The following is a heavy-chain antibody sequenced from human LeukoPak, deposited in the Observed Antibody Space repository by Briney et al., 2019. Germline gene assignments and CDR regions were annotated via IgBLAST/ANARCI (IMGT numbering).Heavy chain of an antibody. CDR1: GGTFSSSA. D-gene: IGHD1/OR15-1a*01. CDR2: IMPIFGTA. V-gene: IGHV1-69*06. Sequence: ASVKVSCKASGGTFSSSAISWVRQAPGQGLEWMGGIMPIFGTANYAQKFQGRVTITADKSTSTAYMELSSLRSEDTAVYYCARGEGITGTNYYYYYMDVWGKGTTVTVSS. J-gene: IGHJ6*03. CDR3: ARGEGITGTNYYYYYMDV.